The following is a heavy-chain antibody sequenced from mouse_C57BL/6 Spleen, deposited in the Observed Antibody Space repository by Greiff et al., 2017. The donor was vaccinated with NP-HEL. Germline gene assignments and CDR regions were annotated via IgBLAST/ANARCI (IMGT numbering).Heavy chain of an antibody. CDR1: GFTFSSYT. Sequence: EVKLMESGGGLVKPGGSLKLSCAASGFTFSSYTMSWVRQTPEKRLEWVATISGGGGNTYYPDSVKGRFTISRDNAKNTLYLQMSSLRSEDTALYYCARDGLRSYYFDYWGQGTTLTVSS. CDR3: ARDGLRSYYFDY. CDR2: ISGGGGNT. D-gene: IGHD1-1*01. J-gene: IGHJ2*01. V-gene: IGHV5-9*01.